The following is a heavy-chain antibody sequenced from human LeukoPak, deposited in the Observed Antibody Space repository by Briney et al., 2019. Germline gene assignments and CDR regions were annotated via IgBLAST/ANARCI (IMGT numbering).Heavy chain of an antibody. D-gene: IGHD1-26*01. J-gene: IGHJ3*02. CDR2: IYSGGST. Sequence: PGGSLRLSCAASGFTVSGNYMSWVRQAPGKGLEWVSVIYSGGSTYYADSVKGRFTISRDNPKNTLYLQMNSLRAEDTAVYYCARSYSGSYSRAFDIWGQGTMVTVSS. V-gene: IGHV3-53*01. CDR3: ARSYSGSYSRAFDI. CDR1: GFTVSGNY.